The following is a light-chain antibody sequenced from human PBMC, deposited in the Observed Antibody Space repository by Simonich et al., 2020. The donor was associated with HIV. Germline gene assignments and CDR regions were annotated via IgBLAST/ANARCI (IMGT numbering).Light chain of an antibody. CDR3: CSYAGSSSWV. CDR1: SSDVGNYNL. Sequence: QSALTQPASVSGSPGQSITISCTGTSSDVGNYNLVSWYQQHPGKAPKLMIYEGRQRPSGVSNRFSGSKSGNTASLTISGLQAEDEADYYCCSYAGSSSWVFGGGTKLTVL. J-gene: IGLJ3*02. V-gene: IGLV2-23*01. CDR2: EGR.